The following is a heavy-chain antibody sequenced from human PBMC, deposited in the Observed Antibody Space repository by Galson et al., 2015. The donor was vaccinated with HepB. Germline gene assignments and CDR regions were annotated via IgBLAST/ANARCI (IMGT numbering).Heavy chain of an antibody. Sequence: ETLSLTCRLDGGSISRYFWNWIRQPAGKGLEWIGRIYDSGNTDYNPYLKSRVTMSLDTSKNQLSLKLTSVTAADTGVYFCARALMYRDYVVNVFDIWGQGTVVTVSS. J-gene: IGHJ3*02. CDR2: IYDSGNT. CDR3: ARALMYRDYVVNVFDI. V-gene: IGHV4-4*07. CDR1: GGSISRYF. D-gene: IGHD4-17*01.